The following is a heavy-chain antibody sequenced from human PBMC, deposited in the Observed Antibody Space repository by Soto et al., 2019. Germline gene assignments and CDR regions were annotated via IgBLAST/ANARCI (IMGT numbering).Heavy chain of an antibody. J-gene: IGHJ4*02. D-gene: IGHD6-19*01. CDR3: ARLLGYSSGWYDY. CDR2: ISTFNGNA. Sequence: ASVKVSCKASGYTFSSNGVSWVRQAPGQGLEWMGWISTFNGNAHYAQKFQGRVTMTTDTSTNTAYMELTSLSSDDTAVYYCARLLGYSSGWYDYWGQRTPFSGSS. V-gene: IGHV1-18*04. CDR1: GYTFSSNG.